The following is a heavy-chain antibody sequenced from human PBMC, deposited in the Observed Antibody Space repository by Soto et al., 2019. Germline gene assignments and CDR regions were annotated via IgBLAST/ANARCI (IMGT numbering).Heavy chain of an antibody. Sequence: PGESLKISCKADGYSFTRHWIGWVRQVPGRGLEWVAVIYPADSDARYSPSFRGRGTISVDISINTVYLQWRSLKASDTAIYFCARQYLLTAPVRGDYPDSCGQGTPDPVSA. CDR3: ARQYLLTAPVRGDYPDS. CDR2: IYPADSDA. V-gene: IGHV5-51*01. J-gene: IGHJ4*02. D-gene: IGHD5-18*01. CDR1: GYSFTRHW.